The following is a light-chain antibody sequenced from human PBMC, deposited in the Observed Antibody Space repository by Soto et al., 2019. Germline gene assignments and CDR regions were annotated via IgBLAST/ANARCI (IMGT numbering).Light chain of an antibody. V-gene: IGLV2-14*01. Sequence: QSALTQPASVSGSPGQSITISCTGTSSDVGGYNYVSWYQQHPGKAPKLMIYDVSNRPSGVSNRFSGSKSGNTASLTISGLQAEDEADYYCSSYTISSTLVVCGGGTKLTVL. CDR2: DVS. J-gene: IGLJ2*01. CDR3: SSYTISSTLVV. CDR1: SSDVGGYNY.